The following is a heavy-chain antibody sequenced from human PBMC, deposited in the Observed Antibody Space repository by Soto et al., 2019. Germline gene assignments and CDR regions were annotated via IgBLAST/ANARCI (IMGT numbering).Heavy chain of an antibody. V-gene: IGHV1-2*02. CDR1: GYTFTAYH. CDR3: ARNMDYYYGRGSGNGHGV. Sequence: QVRLVQSGAEVKEPGDSVRVSCEASGYTFTAYHILWVRQAPGQGLEWMGWINPKFGDTGYAQDFQGRVSMTSDMSISTVYMELSRLTSDDTAIYYCARNMDYYYGRGSGNGHGVWGQGTTVTVFS. J-gene: IGHJ6*02. D-gene: IGHD3-10*02. CDR2: INPKFGDT.